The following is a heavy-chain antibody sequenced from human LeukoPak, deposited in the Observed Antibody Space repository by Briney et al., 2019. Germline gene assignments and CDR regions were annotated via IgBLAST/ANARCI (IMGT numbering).Heavy chain of an antibody. CDR1: GGSISSSNW. V-gene: IGHV4-4*02. J-gene: IGHJ4*02. D-gene: IGHD3-22*01. Sequence: PSETLSLTCAVSGGSISSSNWWSWVRQPPGKGLEWIGEIYHSGSTNYNPSLESRVTISVDKSKNQFSLKLSSVTATDTAVYYCARDALGRGSGYSYYFDYWGQGTLVTVSS. CDR3: ARDALGRGSGYSYYFDY. CDR2: IYHSGST.